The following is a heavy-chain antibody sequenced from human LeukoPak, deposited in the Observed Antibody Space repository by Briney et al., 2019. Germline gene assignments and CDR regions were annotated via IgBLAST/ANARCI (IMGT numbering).Heavy chain of an antibody. CDR3: ARGRFRDGYNRLDY. V-gene: IGHV1-69*05. CDR2: IIPIFGTA. J-gene: IGHJ4*02. Sequence: SVKVSCKASGGTFSSYAISWVRRAPGQGLEWMGGIIPIFGTANYAQKFQGRVTITTDESTSTAYMELSSLRSEDTAVYYCARGRFRDGYNRLDYWGQGTLVTVSS. CDR1: GGTFSSYA. D-gene: IGHD5-24*01.